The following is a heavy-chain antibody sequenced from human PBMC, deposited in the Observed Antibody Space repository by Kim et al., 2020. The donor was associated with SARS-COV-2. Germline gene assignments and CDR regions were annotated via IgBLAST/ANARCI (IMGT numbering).Heavy chain of an antibody. CDR2: ISHDRNKE. J-gene: IGHJ4*02. V-gene: IGHV3-30*18. CDR3: AKDPFDY. Sequence: GGSLRLSCAASGFTFSDYGMNWVRQAPGKGLEWVAIISHDRNKEYYVDSVKGRFTISRDNSKNTLFLQMNSLRAEDTAVYYCAKDPFDYWGQGTLVSV. CDR1: GFTFSDYG.